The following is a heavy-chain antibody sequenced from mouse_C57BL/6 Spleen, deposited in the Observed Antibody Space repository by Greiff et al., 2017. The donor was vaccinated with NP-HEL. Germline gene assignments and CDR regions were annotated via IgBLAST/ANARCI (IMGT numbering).Heavy chain of an antibody. V-gene: IGHV1-15*01. CDR2: IDPETGGT. CDR1: GYTFTDYE. D-gene: IGHD2-12*01. Sequence: QVQLQQSGAELVRPGASVTLSCKASGYTFTDYEMHWVKQTPVHGLEWIGAIDPETGGTAYNQKFKGKAILTADKSSSTAYMELRSLTSDDSAVYYCTRWSYYTDYWGQGTTLTVSS. CDR3: TRWSYYTDY. J-gene: IGHJ2*01.